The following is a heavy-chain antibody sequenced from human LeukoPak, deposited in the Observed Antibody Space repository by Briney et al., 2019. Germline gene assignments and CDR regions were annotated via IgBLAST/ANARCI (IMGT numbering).Heavy chain of an antibody. Sequence: GESLKISCKGSRYSFTSYWIGWVRQMPGKGLEWMGIIYPGDSDTRYSPSFQGQVTISADKSISTAYLQWSSLKASDTAMYYCARHSLASPDYYDSSGYLHYWGQGTLVTVSS. CDR3: ARHSLASPDYYDSSGYLHY. CDR1: RYSFTSYW. J-gene: IGHJ4*02. CDR2: IYPGDSDT. V-gene: IGHV5-51*01. D-gene: IGHD3-22*01.